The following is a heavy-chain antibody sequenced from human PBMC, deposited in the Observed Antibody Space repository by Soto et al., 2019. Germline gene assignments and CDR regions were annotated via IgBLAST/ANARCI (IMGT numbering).Heavy chain of an antibody. D-gene: IGHD6-19*01. CDR3: ARGDSSGWYDGAFDI. Sequence: GGSLRISCAASGFTFSSYWMSWVRQAPGKGLEWVANIKQDGSEKYYVDSVKGRFTTSRDNAKNSLYLQMNSLRAEDTAVYYCARGDSSGWYDGAFDIWGQGTMVTVSS. J-gene: IGHJ3*02. CDR2: IKQDGSEK. V-gene: IGHV3-7*03. CDR1: GFTFSSYW.